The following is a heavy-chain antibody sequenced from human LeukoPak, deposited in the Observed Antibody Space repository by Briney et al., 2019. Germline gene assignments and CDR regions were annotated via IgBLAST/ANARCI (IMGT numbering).Heavy chain of an antibody. CDR1: GYSISSGYY. D-gene: IGHD5-24*01. J-gene: IGHJ4*02. CDR3: ARRVRDGYNYYYFDY. Sequence: SETLSLTCAVSGYSISSGYYWGWIRQPPGKGLEWIGSIYHSGSTYYNPSLKSRVTISVDTSKNQFSLKLSSVTAADTAVYYCARRVRDGYNYYYFDYWGRGTLVTVSS. V-gene: IGHV4-38-2*01. CDR2: IYHSGST.